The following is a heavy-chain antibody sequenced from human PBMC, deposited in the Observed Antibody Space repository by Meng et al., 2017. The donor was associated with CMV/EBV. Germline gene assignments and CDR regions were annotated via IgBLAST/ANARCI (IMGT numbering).Heavy chain of an antibody. Sequence: QVQLQQWGAGLLKPSETLSLTCAVYGGSFSGYYWSWIRQPPGKGLEWIGEINHGGSTNYNPSLKSRVTISVDTSKNQFSLKLSSVTAADTAVYYCARGVGATGKADYWGQGTLVTVSS. CDR1: GGSFSGYY. D-gene: IGHD1-26*01. CDR3: ARGVGATGKADY. V-gene: IGHV4-34*01. J-gene: IGHJ4*02. CDR2: INHGGST.